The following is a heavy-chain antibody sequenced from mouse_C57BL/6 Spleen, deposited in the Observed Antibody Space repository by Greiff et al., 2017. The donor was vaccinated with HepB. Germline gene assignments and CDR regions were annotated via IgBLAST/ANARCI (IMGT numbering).Heavy chain of an antibody. Sequence: QVQLQQSGPELVKPGASVKISCKASGYSFTSYYIHWVKQRPGQGLEWIGWIYPGSGNTKYNEKFKGKATLTADTSSSTAYMQLSSLTSEDSAVYYCARSNYYGSSYPLGYWGQGTTRTVSS. D-gene: IGHD1-1*01. CDR3: ARSNYYGSSYPLGY. CDR1: GYSFTSYY. V-gene: IGHV1-66*01. CDR2: IYPGSGNT. J-gene: IGHJ2*01.